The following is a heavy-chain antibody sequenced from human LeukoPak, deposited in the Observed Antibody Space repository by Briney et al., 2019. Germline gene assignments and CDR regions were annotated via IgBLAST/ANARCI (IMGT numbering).Heavy chain of an antibody. CDR3: ARDRKSGESSEIDF. D-gene: IGHD3-10*01. CDR2: INRDGSTT. CDR1: GFTFSNYW. V-gene: IGHV3-74*01. J-gene: IGHJ4*02. Sequence: GGSLRLSCAASGFTFSNYWVHWVRQAPGKGLVWASRINRDGSTTNYADSVKGRFTVSRDNAKNTLNLQMNSLRAEDTAVYYCARDRKSGESSEIDFWGQGTLVTVSS.